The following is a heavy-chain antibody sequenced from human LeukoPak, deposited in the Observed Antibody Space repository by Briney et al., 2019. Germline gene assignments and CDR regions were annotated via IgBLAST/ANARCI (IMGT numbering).Heavy chain of an antibody. V-gene: IGHV3-23*01. D-gene: IGHD6-13*01. CDR1: GFTFSNYA. CDR3: ARDSYSSNWLNWFDP. CDR2: ISGSGGST. Sequence: GGSLRLSCAASGFTFSNYAMSWVRQAPGKGLEWVSGISGSGGSTNYADSVKGRFTISRDNSKNTLYLQMNSLRAEDTAIYYCARDSYSSNWLNWFDPWGQGTLVTVSS. J-gene: IGHJ5*02.